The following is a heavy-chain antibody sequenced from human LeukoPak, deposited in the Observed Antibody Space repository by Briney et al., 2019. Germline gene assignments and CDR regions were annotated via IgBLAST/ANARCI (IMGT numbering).Heavy chain of an antibody. V-gene: IGHV1-69*13. CDR2: IIPIFGTA. Sequence: SVEVSCKASGGTFSSYAISWVRQAPGQGLEWMGGIIPIFGTANYAQKFQGRVTITADESTSTAYMELSSLRSEDTAVYYCASVRNSYDILTGPHDYWGQGTLVTVSS. J-gene: IGHJ4*02. CDR1: GGTFSSYA. CDR3: ASVRNSYDILTGPHDY. D-gene: IGHD3-9*01.